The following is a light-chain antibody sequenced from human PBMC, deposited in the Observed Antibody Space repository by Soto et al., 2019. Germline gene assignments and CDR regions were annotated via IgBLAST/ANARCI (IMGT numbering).Light chain of an antibody. CDR2: AAS. V-gene: IGKV1-12*01. CDR1: ETISNY. CDR3: QQANSFPIT. J-gene: IGKJ5*01. Sequence: DIRMTQSPSSLSASVGDRVTITCGASETISNYLDWYQKKPGKAPQLLIYAASSLQSGVPSRFSGSGSGTDFTLTISSLQPEDFATYYCQQANSFPITFGQGRRLEI.